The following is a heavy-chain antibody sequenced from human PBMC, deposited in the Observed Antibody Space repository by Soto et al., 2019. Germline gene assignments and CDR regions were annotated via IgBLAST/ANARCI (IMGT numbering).Heavy chain of an antibody. CDR3: ARGRLLADSSGQVHGGRYFDY. CDR1: GFTVSSNY. Sequence: GGSLRLSCAASGFTVSSNYMSWARQAPGKGLEWVSVIYSGGSTYYADSVKGRFTISRDNSKNTLYLQMNSLRAADTAVYYCARGRLLADSSGQVHGGRYFDYWGEGTLVTVSS. CDR2: IYSGGST. J-gene: IGHJ4*02. D-gene: IGHD3-22*01. V-gene: IGHV3-53*01.